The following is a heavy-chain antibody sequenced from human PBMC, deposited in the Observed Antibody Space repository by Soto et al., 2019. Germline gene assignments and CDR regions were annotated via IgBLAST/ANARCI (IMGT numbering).Heavy chain of an antibody. Sequence: EVQLLEAGGGLVQPGGSLRLSCAASGFSFRNYGMSWVRQAPGKGLEWLSAIIGIGDTAYYADSVRGRFTISRDNSINTPYLQLNDLGAEDTAIYYGAKDYDYGDSLPFDYWGQGTLVTVSS. CDR1: GFSFRNYG. D-gene: IGHD4-17*01. V-gene: IGHV3-23*01. CDR2: IIGIGDTA. J-gene: IGHJ4*02. CDR3: AKDYDYGDSLPFDY.